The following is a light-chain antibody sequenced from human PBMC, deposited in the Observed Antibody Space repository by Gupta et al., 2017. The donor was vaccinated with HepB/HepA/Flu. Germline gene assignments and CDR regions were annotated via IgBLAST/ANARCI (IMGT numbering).Light chain of an antibody. J-gene: IGKJ4*01. CDR1: QSISSY. Sequence: PSSLSASVGDRVTITCRASQSISSYLNWYQQKPGKAPKLLIYAASSLQSGVPSRFSGSGSGTDFTLTISSLQPEDFATYYCQQSDSTLAITFGGGTKVEIK. V-gene: IGKV1-39*01. CDR3: QQSDSTLAIT. CDR2: AAS.